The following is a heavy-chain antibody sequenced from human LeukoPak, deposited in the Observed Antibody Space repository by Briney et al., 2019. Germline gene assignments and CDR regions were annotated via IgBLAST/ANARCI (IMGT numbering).Heavy chain of an antibody. CDR2: IYHSGST. CDR3: ARGLGQGSTY. Sequence: SETLSLTCTVSGYSISSGYYWGWIRQPPGKGLEWIGSIYHSGSTYYNPSLKSRVTISVDTSKNQFSLKLSSVTAADTAVYYCARGLGQGSTYWGQGTLVTVSS. CDR1: GYSISSGYY. V-gene: IGHV4-38-2*02. J-gene: IGHJ4*02.